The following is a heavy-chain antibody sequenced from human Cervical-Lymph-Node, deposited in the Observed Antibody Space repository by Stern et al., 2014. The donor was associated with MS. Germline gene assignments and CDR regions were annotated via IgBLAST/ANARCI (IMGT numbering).Heavy chain of an antibody. CDR1: GGTVSSYA. V-gene: IGHV1-69*01. CDR2: RSPIFGTA. Sequence: QVQLVQSGAEVKKPGSSVKVSCKASGGTVSSYAISWGRQGPGQGREWVGGRSPIFGTANYAQKFQGRVTITADESTSTAYMELSSLRSEDTAVYYCARGELKEGLVRGMDVWGQGTTVTVSS. D-gene: IGHD1-26*01. J-gene: IGHJ6*02. CDR3: ARGELKEGLVRGMDV.